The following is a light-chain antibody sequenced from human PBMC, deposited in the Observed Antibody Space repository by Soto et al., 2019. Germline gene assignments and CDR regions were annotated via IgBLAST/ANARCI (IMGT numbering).Light chain of an antibody. V-gene: IGKV3-11*01. J-gene: IGKJ1*01. CDR2: DAS. CDR3: QQRSNLPRT. CDR1: QSVSSY. Sequence: EIVLRLSPATLLISPGEGATLSCRASQSVSSYLAWYQQKPGQAPRLLIYDASNRATGIPARFSGSGSGTDVTLTISSLEPEDFAIYYCQQRSNLPRTFGQGTKVEIK.